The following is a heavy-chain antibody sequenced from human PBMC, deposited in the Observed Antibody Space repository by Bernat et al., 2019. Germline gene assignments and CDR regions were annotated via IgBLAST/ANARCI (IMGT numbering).Heavy chain of an antibody. D-gene: IGHD3-16*02. CDR1: GFTFSSYA. J-gene: IGHJ5*02. CDR3: ARSGGSIMITFGGVIVPNWFDP. CDR2: ISGSGGST. Sequence: EVQLLESGGGLVQPGGSLRLSCAASGFTFSSYAMSWVRQAPGKGLEWVSAISGSGGSTYYADSVKGRFTISRDNSKNTLYLQMNSLRAEDTAVYYCARSGGSIMITFGGVIVPNWFDPWGQGTLVTVSS. V-gene: IGHV3-23*01.